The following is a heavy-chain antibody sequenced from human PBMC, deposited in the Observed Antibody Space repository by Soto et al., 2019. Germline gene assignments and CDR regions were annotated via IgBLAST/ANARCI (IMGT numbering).Heavy chain of an antibody. Sequence: PGESLKISCKGSGYSFTSYWISWVRQMPGKGLEWMGRIDPSDSYTNYSPSFQGHVTISVDKSISTAYLQWSSLKASDTAMYYCARRVIAVAGKDYGMDVWGQGTTVTVSS. J-gene: IGHJ6*02. D-gene: IGHD6-19*01. CDR3: ARRVIAVAGKDYGMDV. V-gene: IGHV5-10-1*01. CDR1: GYSFTSYW. CDR2: IDPSDSYT.